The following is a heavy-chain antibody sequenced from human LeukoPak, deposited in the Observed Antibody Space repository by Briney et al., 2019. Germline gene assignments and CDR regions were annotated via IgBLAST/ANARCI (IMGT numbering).Heavy chain of an antibody. Sequence: SETLSLTCAVYGGSFSGYYWSWIRQPPGKGLEWIGYINHSGSTNYNPSLKSRVTISVDTSKNQFSLKLSSVTAADTAVYYCARSRYCSGGSCYSGYFQHWGQGTLVTVSS. J-gene: IGHJ1*01. CDR3: ARSRYCSGGSCYSGYFQH. CDR1: GGSFSGYY. CDR2: INHSGST. D-gene: IGHD2-15*01. V-gene: IGHV4-34*01.